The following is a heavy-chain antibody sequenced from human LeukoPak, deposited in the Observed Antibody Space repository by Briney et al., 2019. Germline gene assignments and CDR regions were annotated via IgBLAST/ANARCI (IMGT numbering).Heavy chain of an antibody. Sequence: GASVKVSCKASGYTFTSYDISWERQAPGQGLEWMGWISAYNGNTNYAQKLQGRVTMTTDTSTSTAYMELRSLRSDDTAVYYCARDRGIAYYYDSSGYYPCYWGQGTLVTVSS. CDR3: ARDRGIAYYYDSSGYYPCY. V-gene: IGHV1-18*01. D-gene: IGHD3-22*01. CDR1: GYTFTSYD. CDR2: ISAYNGNT. J-gene: IGHJ4*02.